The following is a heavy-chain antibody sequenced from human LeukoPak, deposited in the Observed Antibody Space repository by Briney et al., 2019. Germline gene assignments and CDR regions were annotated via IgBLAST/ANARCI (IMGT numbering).Heavy chain of an antibody. CDR1: GFSFRDYT. CDR3: AKDSPSRTATTEVPVDY. D-gene: IGHD1/OR15-1a*01. CDR2: ISSSSSYI. J-gene: IGHJ4*02. V-gene: IGHV3-21*01. Sequence: GGSLRLSCAASGFSFRDYTMNWVRQAPGEGLEWVASISSSSSYIYFANSVRGRFTISRDNAKNSLYLQMNSLRAEDTAVYYCAKDSPSRTATTEVPVDYWGQGTLVTVS.